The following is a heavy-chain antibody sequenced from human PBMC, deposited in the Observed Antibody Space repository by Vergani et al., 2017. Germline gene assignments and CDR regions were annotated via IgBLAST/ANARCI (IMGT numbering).Heavy chain of an antibody. CDR1: GFTFSSYS. Sequence: EVQLVESGGGLVKPGGSLRLSCAASGFTFSSYSMNWVRQAPGKGLEWVSSISSSSSYIYYADSVKGRFTIARDNAKNSLYLQMNSLRVEDTAVYYCASSDDYGDYVNYWGRGTLVTVSS. CDR2: ISSSSSYI. CDR3: ASSDDYGDYVNY. D-gene: IGHD4-17*01. J-gene: IGHJ4*02. V-gene: IGHV3-21*01.